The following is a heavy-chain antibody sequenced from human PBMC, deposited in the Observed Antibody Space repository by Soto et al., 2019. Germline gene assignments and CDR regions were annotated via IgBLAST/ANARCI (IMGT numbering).Heavy chain of an antibody. V-gene: IGHV1-18*01. Sequence: QVQLVQSGAEVKKPGASVKVSCKASGYTFTNYGISWVRQAPGQGLEWMGWISAYNGNTNYAQKLQGRVTMTTDTCTGTAYMERRSLRSEATAVYYCASDSPPVDYWGQGTLVTVSS. J-gene: IGHJ4*02. CDR3: ASDSPPVDY. CDR2: ISAYNGNT. CDR1: GYTFTNYG.